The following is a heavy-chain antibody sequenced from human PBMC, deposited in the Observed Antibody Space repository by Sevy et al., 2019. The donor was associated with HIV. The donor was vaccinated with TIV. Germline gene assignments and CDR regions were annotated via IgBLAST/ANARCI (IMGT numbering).Heavy chain of an antibody. Sequence: GGSLRLSCAASGFTFSGSAMHWVRQASGKGLEWVGRIRSKANSYATADAASVKGRFTISRDDSKNTAYLQMNSLKTEDTAVYYCTRLGDYYGSGSYYTYYYYGMDVWGQGTTVTVSS. CDR3: TRLGDYYGSGSYYTYYYYGMDV. D-gene: IGHD3-10*01. J-gene: IGHJ6*02. CDR2: IRSKANSYAT. CDR1: GFTFSGSA. V-gene: IGHV3-73*01.